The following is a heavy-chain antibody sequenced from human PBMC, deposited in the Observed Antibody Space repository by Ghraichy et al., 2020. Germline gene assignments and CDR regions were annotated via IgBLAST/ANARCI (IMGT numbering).Heavy chain of an antibody. D-gene: IGHD6-6*01. V-gene: IGHV3-23*01. CDR1: GFTFSTYG. CDR3: ANIIEYINTWKPYYFDF. Sequence: GGSLRLSCAASGFTFSTYGMSWVRQAPGKGLEWVSALSSSGNYIYYADSVKGRFTISRDNSKNTLYLQMNSLRAEDTAVYYCANIIEYINTWKPYYFDFWGQGTLVTVSS. CDR2: LSSSGNYI. J-gene: IGHJ4*02.